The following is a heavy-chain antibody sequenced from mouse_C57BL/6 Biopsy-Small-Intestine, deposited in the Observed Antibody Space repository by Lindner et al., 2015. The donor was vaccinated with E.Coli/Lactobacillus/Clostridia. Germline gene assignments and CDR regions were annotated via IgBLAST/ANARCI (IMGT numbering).Heavy chain of an antibody. V-gene: IGHV1-4*01. CDR1: GDNLFNYA. CDR2: VIPILGSA. CDR3: ARISSYTSAPFDY. Sequence: SVKVSCKASGDNLFNYAISWVRQAPGQGLEWMGRVIPILGSATYAQNFQGRVTMTADESTATVYMELTSLRSDDTAVYYCARISSYTSAPFDYWGQGTRVTVSS. D-gene: IGHD6-1*01. J-gene: IGHJ2*03.